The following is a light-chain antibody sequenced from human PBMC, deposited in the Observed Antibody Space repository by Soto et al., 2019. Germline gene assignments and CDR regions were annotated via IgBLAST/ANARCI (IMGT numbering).Light chain of an antibody. CDR3: RSYTRSSTLV. Sequence: QSALTQPASVSGSPGQSITISCTGTSSDVGGYNYVSWYQQHPGKAPKLMIYEVSNRPSGVSNRFSGSKSGHTACLTLSGLQAEEEADYYCRSYTRSSTLVFGGGTKLTVL. V-gene: IGLV2-14*01. J-gene: IGLJ2*01. CDR2: EVS. CDR1: SSDVGGYNY.